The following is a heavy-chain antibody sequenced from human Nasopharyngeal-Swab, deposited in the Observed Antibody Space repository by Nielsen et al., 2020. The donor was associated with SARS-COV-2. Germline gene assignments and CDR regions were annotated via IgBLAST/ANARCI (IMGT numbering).Heavy chain of an antibody. V-gene: IGHV7-4-1*02. CDR1: GYTFTSYA. J-gene: IGHJ4*02. CDR2: INTNTGNP. D-gene: IGHD3-16*02. Sequence: ASVKVSCKASGYTFTSYAMNWVRQAPGQGLEWVGWINTNTGNPTYAQGFTGRFVFSLDTSVSTAYLQISSPKAEDTAVYYCARVYDYVWGSYRYGGSLGIDYWGQGTLVTVSS. CDR3: ARVYDYVWGSYRYGGSLGIDY.